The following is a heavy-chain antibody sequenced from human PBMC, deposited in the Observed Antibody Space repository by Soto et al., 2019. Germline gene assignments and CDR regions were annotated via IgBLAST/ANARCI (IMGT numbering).Heavy chain of an antibody. CDR1: GGSFSGYY. CDR2: INHSGST. J-gene: IGHJ4*02. CDR3: ARGCSSTSCYSDY. V-gene: IGHV4-34*01. Sequence: VQLQQWGAGLLKPSETLSLTCAVYGGSFSGYYWSWIRQPPGKGLEWIGEINHSGSTNYNPSLKSRVTISVDTSKNQFSLKLSSVTAADTAVYYCARGCSSTSCYSDYWGQGTLVTVSS. D-gene: IGHD2-2*01.